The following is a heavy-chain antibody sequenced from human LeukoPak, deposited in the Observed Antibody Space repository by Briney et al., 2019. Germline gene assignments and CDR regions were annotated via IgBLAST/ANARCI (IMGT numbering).Heavy chain of an antibody. V-gene: IGHV3-7*03. CDR1: GLTLSNFW. J-gene: IGHJ4*02. Sequence: GGSLRLSCVASGLTLSNFWMTWLRQAPGKGLEWVANIKQDGSETYYVDSVRGRFTISRDNAKNSMYLEMNRLRAEDTAVYYCVGCSGGSCSDFDYWGRGTLVTVSS. CDR2: IKQDGSET. D-gene: IGHD2-15*01. CDR3: VGCSGGSCSDFDY.